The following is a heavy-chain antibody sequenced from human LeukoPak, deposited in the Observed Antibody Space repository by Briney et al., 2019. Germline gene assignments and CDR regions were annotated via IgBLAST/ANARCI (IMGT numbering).Heavy chain of an antibody. J-gene: IGHJ4*02. Sequence: GGSLRLSCAASGFTFSSYGMHWVRQAPGKGLECVTFIRYDGSNKYYADSVKGRFTISRDNSKNTLYLQMNSLRAEDTAVYYCAKGHPRSVGAPPDWAQGTLVSVSS. CDR2: IRYDGSNK. CDR3: AKGHPRSVGAPPD. V-gene: IGHV3-30*02. CDR1: GFTFSSYG. D-gene: IGHD1-26*01.